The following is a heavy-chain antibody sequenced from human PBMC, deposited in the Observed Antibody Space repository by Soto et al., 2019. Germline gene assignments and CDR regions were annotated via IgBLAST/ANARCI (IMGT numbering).Heavy chain of an antibody. Sequence: QVQLVQSGGEVKKPGASVKVSCKASGYTFTSYGVRWVRQAPGQGLEWMGWIRAYNGYTNYAQKFQGRVTITTDTSTSTAYMEVRSLISDDTAVYYCARASDGYRSGWYVGYFDYWGQGTLVTVSS. CDR3: ARASDGYRSGWYVGYFDY. J-gene: IGHJ4*02. CDR2: IRAYNGYT. CDR1: GYTFTSYG. D-gene: IGHD6-19*01. V-gene: IGHV1-18*04.